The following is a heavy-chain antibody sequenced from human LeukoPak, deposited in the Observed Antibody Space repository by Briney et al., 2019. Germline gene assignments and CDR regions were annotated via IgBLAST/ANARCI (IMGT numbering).Heavy chain of an antibody. D-gene: IGHD6-13*01. CDR3: ARSGNQQLSYFDY. CDR2: ISSSSRYI. Sequence: GGSLRLSCAASGFTFSSYSMNWVRQAPGKGPEWVSSISSSSRYIYYADSVKGRFTMSKDNAKKSLYLQMNSLRAEDTAVYYCARSGNQQLSYFDYWGQGTLVTVSS. V-gene: IGHV3-21*01. J-gene: IGHJ4*02. CDR1: GFTFSSYS.